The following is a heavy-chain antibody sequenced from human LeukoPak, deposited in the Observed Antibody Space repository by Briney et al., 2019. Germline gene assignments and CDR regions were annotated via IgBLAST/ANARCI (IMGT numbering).Heavy chain of an antibody. J-gene: IGHJ5*02. CDR2: IYYSGST. CDR1: GGSISSGGYY. D-gene: IGHD6-13*01. CDR3: ARDPYSSSWYHWFDP. V-gene: IGHV4-31*03. Sequence: SETLSLTCTVSGGSISSGGYYWSWIRQHPGKGLEWIGYIYYSGSTYYNPSLKSRVTISVDTSKNQFSLKLSSVTAADTAVYYCARDPYSSSWYHWFDPWGQGTLVTVSS.